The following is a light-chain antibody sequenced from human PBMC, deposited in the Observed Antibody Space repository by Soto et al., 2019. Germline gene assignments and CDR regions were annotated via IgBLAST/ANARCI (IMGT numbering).Light chain of an antibody. Sequence: TVVPQEPSCSVSPGGTVKLTCGLSSGSVSTSYYPRWYQQTPGQAPRTLIYSTNTRSSGVPDRFSGSILGNKAALTITGAQADYESDYYCVLYLGSGIWVFGGGTKLTV. J-gene: IGLJ3*02. CDR2: STN. CDR1: SGSVSTSYY. CDR3: VLYLGSGIWV. V-gene: IGLV8-61*01.